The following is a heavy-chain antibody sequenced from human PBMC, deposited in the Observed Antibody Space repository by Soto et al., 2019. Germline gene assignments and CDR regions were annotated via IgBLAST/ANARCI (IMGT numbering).Heavy chain of an antibody. V-gene: IGHV1-69*02. J-gene: IGHJ1*01. D-gene: IGHD2-15*01. CDR1: GATFTSYT. CDR3: ARLGGATFTY. Sequence: QVQLVQAGAEVKKPGSSVKVSCRSSGATFTSYTISWVRQAPGQGLEWMGRIIPILGITNYAQKFQGRITITADTSTSTAYMELSSLRSHDPAVYYCARLGGATFTYWGQGTLVTVSS. CDR2: IIPILGIT.